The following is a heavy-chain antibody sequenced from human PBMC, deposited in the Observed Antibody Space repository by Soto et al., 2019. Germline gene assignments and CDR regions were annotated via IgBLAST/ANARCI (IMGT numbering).Heavy chain of an antibody. V-gene: IGHV3-11*01. CDR2: ISSSGRTI. J-gene: IGHJ4*02. Sequence: QVQLVESGGGLVKPGGSLRLSCAASGFTFSHYYMSWIRQAPGKGLEWISYISSSGRTIYYADSVKGRFTISRDNAENSLSRQMSSLRAEDTAGYYCARGGDSGGSCCAPFDYWGQGTLVTVSS. CDR3: ARGGDSGGSCCAPFDY. CDR1: GFTFSHYY. D-gene: IGHD2-15*01.